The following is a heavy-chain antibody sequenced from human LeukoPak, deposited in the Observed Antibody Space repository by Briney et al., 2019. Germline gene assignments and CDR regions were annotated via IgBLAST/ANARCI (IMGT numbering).Heavy chain of an antibody. CDR3: ARVMVRGVELDY. Sequence: SVKVSCKASGGTFSSYAISWVRQAPGQGLEWMGGIIPIFGTANYAQKFQGRVTITADESTSTAYMELSSLRSEDTAVYYCARVMVRGVELDYWGQGTLVTVSS. V-gene: IGHV1-69*01. J-gene: IGHJ4*02. D-gene: IGHD3-10*01. CDR1: GGTFSSYA. CDR2: IIPIFGTA.